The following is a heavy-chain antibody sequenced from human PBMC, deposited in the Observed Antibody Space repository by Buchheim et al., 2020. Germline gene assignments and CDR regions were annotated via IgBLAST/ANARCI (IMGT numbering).Heavy chain of an antibody. Sequence: KKPGASVKVSCKVSGYTFTAYPIHWVRQAPGQGLEWMGRVRPNSGDTTYAEKFQGRLIFTTDTSVTTAFMELSGLTSDDTAVYSCARDWYDFWAGYYFDLWGQGTL. J-gene: IGHJ5*02. CDR3: ARDWYDFWAGYYFDL. D-gene: IGHD3-3*01. V-gene: IGHV1-2*06. CDR1: GYTFTAYP. CDR2: VRPNSGDT.